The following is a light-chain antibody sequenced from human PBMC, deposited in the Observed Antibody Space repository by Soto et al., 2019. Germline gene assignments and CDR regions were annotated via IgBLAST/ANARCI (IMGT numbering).Light chain of an antibody. CDR2: GAF. J-gene: IGKJ5*01. V-gene: IGKV3-20*01. Sequence: EIVLTQSPASLSLSPGERATLFCRASQSVSTSFLAWYQQKPGQAPRLLIYGAFSRATGIPDRFSGSGPGTDFTLTISRLEPEDFAVYYCQQYGNSIPITFGQGTRLEIK. CDR3: QQYGNSIPIT. CDR1: QSVSTSF.